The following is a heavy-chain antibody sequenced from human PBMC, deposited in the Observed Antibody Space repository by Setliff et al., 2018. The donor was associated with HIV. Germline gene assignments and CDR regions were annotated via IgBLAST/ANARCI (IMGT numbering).Heavy chain of an antibody. V-gene: IGHV3-23*01. CDR2: ITGSGEST. CDR1: GFTFRSYA. Sequence: LRLSCAASGFTFRSYAMNWLRQAPGKGLEWVSVITGSGESTYYADSVKGRFTISRDNSKNSLYLQMNSLRAEDTAVYYYARPTGYSSSWYPLDAFDIWGQGTMVTVSS. CDR3: ARPTGYSSSWYPLDAFDI. J-gene: IGHJ3*02. D-gene: IGHD6-13*01.